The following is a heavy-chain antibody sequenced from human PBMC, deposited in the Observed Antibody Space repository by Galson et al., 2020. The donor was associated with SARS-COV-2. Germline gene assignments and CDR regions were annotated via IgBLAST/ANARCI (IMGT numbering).Heavy chain of an antibody. CDR1: GFTLSSHT. CDR3: ARERLEY. J-gene: IGHJ4*02. D-gene: IGHD1-1*01. Sequence: GGSLRLSCAASGFTLSSHTMNWVRQAPVKGLELVAYIRSSSGTIYYADSVKGRFTISRDNAKNSLYLQLNSLRVEDTAVYYCARERLEYWGQGTLVTFSS. CDR2: IRSSSGTI. V-gene: IGHV3-48*04.